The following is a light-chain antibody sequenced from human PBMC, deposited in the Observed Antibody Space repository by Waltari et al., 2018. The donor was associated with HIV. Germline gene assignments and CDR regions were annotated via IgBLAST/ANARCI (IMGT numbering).Light chain of an antibody. CDR1: RSDVGGYNY. CDR3: SSYAGSKNRVV. Sequence: QSALTQPPSASGSPGQSVTISCTGTRSDVGGYNYVSWYQQHPGKAPKLMIYEVTKRPSGVPDRCAGSRSGKTASMTVSGLQAEYEADYFCSSYAGSKNRVVVGGGTKLTVL. V-gene: IGLV2-8*01. CDR2: EVT. J-gene: IGLJ2*01.